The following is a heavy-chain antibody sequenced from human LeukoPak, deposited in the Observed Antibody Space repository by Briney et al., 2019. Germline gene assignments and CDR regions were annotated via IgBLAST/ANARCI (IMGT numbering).Heavy chain of an antibody. V-gene: IGHV3-11*01. CDR1: GFTFSDYY. J-gene: IGHJ4*02. D-gene: IGHD5-18*01. Sequence: PGGSLRLSCAASGFTFSDYYMSWIRQAPGKGLEWVSYISSSGSTIYYPDSVKGRFTISRDNAKNSLYLQMNSLRAEGTAVYYCARDFERYSYGFDYWGQGTLVTVSS. CDR3: ARDFERYSYGFDY. CDR2: ISSSGSTI.